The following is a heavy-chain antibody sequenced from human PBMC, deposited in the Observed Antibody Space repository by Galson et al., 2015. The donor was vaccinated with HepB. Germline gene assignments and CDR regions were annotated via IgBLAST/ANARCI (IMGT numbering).Heavy chain of an antibody. CDR1: GFTFNSFG. V-gene: IGHV3-33*06. D-gene: IGHD6-13*01. CDR2: IWHDGSNK. Sequence: SLGLSCAASGFTFNSFGMHWVRQAPAKGLEWVAVIWHDGSNKYYADSVKGRFTISRDNSKNTLYLQMSSLRAEDTALYYCAKLDSSSSSWGQGTLVTGSS. CDR3: AKLDSSSSS. J-gene: IGHJ4*02.